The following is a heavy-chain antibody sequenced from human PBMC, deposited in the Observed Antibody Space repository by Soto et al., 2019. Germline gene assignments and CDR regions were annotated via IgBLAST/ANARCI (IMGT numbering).Heavy chain of an antibody. CDR2: IIPILGIA. D-gene: IGHD3-22*01. CDR3: ARGRDDYYDSDYFDY. J-gene: IGHJ4*02. CDR1: GGTFSSYT. V-gene: IGHV1-69*02. Sequence: GASVKVSCKASGGTFSSYTISWVRQAPGQGLEWMGRIIPILGIANYAQKFQGRVTITADKSTSTAYMELSSLRSEDTAVYYCARGRDDYYDSDYFDYWGQGTLVTVSS.